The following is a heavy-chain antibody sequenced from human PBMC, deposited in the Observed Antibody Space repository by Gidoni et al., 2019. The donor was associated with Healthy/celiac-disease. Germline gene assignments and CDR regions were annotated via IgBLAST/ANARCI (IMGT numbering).Heavy chain of an antibody. D-gene: IGHD3-3*01. V-gene: IGHV3-23*01. Sequence: EVQLLESGGGLVQHGGSLRLSCAASGFTFSSYAMSWVRQAPGKGLGWVSSISGSGGSTYYADAVKGRFTISRDNSKNTLYLQMNSLRAEDTAVYYCAEARGDFWSGYLLDYWGQVTLVTVSS. J-gene: IGHJ4*02. CDR3: AEARGDFWSGYLLDY. CDR1: GFTFSSYA. CDR2: ISGSGGST.